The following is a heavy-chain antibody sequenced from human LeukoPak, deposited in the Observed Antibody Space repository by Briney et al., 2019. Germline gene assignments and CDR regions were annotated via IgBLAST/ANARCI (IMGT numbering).Heavy chain of an antibody. J-gene: IGHJ4*02. CDR3: ATLGYYDSSGYYRYYFDY. CDR2: FDHEDGET. CDR1: GYTLTELS. V-gene: IGHV1-24*01. Sequence: ASVTVSCKVSGYTLTELSMHWVRPATGKGVEWMGRFDHEDGETIYAQKFQGRVTMTEDTSTDTAYMELSSLRSEDTAVYYCATLGYYDSSGYYRYYFDYWGQGTLVTVSS. D-gene: IGHD3-22*01.